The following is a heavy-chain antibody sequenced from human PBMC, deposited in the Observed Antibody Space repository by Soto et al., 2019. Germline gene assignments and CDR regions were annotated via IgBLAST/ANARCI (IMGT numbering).Heavy chain of an antibody. CDR3: APTVDDEPRWAAIDI. D-gene: IGHD1-1*01. V-gene: IGHV2-70*11. CDR1: GFSLSTSGMC. Sequence: SGPTLVNPTQTLTLTCTFSGFSLSTSGMCVSWIRQPPGKALEWLARIDWDDDKYYSTSLKTRLTISNDTSKNQVVLTMTNMKPVETARYYCAPTVDDEPRWAAIDIWGPGTMVTVSS. J-gene: IGHJ3*02. CDR2: IDWDDDK.